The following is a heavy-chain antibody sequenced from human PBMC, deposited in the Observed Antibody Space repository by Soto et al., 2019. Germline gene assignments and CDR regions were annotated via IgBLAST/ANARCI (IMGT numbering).Heavy chain of an antibody. CDR2: IKQDGSEK. V-gene: IGHV3-7*01. Sequence: GGSLRLSCAASGFTFSSYWMSWVRQAPGKGLEWVANIKQDGSEKYYVDSVKGRFTISRDNAKNSLYLQMNSLRAEDTAVYYCAREGMSHSHRPDAFDIWGQGTMVTVSS. CDR3: AREGMSHSHRPDAFDI. D-gene: IGHD5-18*01. J-gene: IGHJ3*02. CDR1: GFTFSSYW.